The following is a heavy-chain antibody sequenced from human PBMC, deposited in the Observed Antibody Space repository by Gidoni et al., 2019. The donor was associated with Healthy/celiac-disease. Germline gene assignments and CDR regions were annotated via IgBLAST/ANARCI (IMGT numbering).Heavy chain of an antibody. CDR3: ARAGISITMVRGASYNWFDP. CDR2: IYYSGST. Sequence: QVQLQESGPGLVKPSQNLSLTCTVSGRSISRGDYYWSWIRQPPGKGLEWIGYIYYSGSTYYNPSLKSRVTISVDTSKNQFSLKLSSVTAADTAVYYCARAGISITMVRGASYNWFDPWGQGTLVTVSS. CDR1: GRSISRGDYY. J-gene: IGHJ5*02. V-gene: IGHV4-30-4*01. D-gene: IGHD3-10*01.